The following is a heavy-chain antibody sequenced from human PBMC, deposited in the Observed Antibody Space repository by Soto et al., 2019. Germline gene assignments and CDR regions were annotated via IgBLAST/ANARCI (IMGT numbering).Heavy chain of an antibody. V-gene: IGHV4-34*01. J-gene: IGHJ6*02. D-gene: IGHD3-3*01. CDR3: ARNGSYYDFWSGYYFGGGMDV. Sequence: QVQLQQWGAGLLKPSETLSLTCAVYGGSFSGYYWSWIRQPPGKGLEWIGEINHSGSTNYNPSLKSRVTISVDTYKNQFSLKLSSVTAADTAVYYCARNGSYYDFWSGYYFGGGMDVWGQGTTVTVSS. CDR1: GGSFSGYY. CDR2: INHSGST.